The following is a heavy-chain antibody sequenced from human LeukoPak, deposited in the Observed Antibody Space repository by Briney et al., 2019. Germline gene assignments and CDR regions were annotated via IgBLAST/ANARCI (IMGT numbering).Heavy chain of an antibody. CDR1: GFAFRIYG. V-gene: IGHV3-33*01. Sequence: GRSLTLSCTESGFAFRIYGMRWVRQAPGKGLEWVAFIWPGGTRSFYADSVKGRFTISRDDSNNTVYLHMSSLKAEDTALYYCVRDRNDNYFDYWGQGTLLTVSS. CDR3: VRDRNDNYFDY. J-gene: IGHJ4*02. CDR2: IWPGGTRS.